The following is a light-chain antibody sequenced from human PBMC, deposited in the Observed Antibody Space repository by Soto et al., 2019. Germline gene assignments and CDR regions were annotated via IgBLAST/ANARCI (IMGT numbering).Light chain of an antibody. V-gene: IGKV1-6*01. J-gene: IGKJ5*01. CDR2: TAS. Sequence: AIQMTQSPSSLSASVGDRVIITCRASQAIRNDLGWYQQKPGKAPKLLIYTASTLQSGVSSRFSGSGFGADFTLTIRSLQPEDSATYYCLHDYSYPRTFGQGTRLEIK. CDR3: LHDYSYPRT. CDR1: QAIRND.